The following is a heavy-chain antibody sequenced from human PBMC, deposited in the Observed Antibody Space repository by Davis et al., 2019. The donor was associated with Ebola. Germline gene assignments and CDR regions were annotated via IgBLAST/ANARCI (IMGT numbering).Heavy chain of an antibody. CDR2: INPNSGGT. CDR3: TTPGGQDSGYDVFDI. CDR1: GYTFTSYY. Sequence: ASVKVSCKASGYTFTSYYMHWVRQAPGQGLEWMGRINPNSGGTNYAQKFQGRVTMTRDTSISTAYMELSRLRSDDTAVYYCTTPGGQDSGYDVFDIWGQGTMVTVSS. D-gene: IGHD5-12*01. J-gene: IGHJ3*02. V-gene: IGHV1-2*06.